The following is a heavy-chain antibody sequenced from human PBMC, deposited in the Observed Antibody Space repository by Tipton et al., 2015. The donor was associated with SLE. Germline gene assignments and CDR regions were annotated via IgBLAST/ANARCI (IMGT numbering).Heavy chain of an antibody. CDR1: GFRFSGFA. Sequence: RSLRLSCAASGFRFSGFAMHWVRQAPGKGLEWVALIYYDGINKYYAESVKGRFTISRDNAKDTLYLEMNSLRTEDTAVYYCAKDSAFSSSWPVDSWGQGTLVTVSS. CDR2: IYYDGINK. CDR3: AKDSAFSSSWPVDS. J-gene: IGHJ4*02. D-gene: IGHD6-13*01. V-gene: IGHV3-30*18.